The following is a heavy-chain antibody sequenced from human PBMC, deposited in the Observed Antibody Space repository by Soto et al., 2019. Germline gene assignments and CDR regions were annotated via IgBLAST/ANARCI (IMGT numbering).Heavy chain of an antibody. V-gene: IGHV5-51*01. D-gene: IGHD6-13*01. CDR2: IYPGDHET. J-gene: IGHJ4*02. CDR3: ARSPRSSPYFDY. Sequence: LGESLKISCQCSGYTFSNFWIGWVRQLPGKVLEWMGIIYPGDHETRYSPSFHGKVTISADKSINTAYLQWNSLEASDTAFYFCARSPRSSPYFDYWGQGALVNVSS. CDR1: GYTFSNFW.